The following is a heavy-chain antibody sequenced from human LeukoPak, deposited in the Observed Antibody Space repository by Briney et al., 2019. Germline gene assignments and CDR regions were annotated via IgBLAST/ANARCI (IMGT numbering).Heavy chain of an antibody. V-gene: IGHV4-39*01. CDR1: GGSISSYY. CDR2: NSGNT. CDR3: ARAQGNGLIDF. Sequence: SETLSLTCTVSGGSISSYYWSWIRQPPGKGLEWIGSNSGNTYYNPSLKSRVTISLDTSRNQFSLRLSSVTAADTADYYCARAQGNGLIDFWGQGTLVTVSS. D-gene: IGHD3/OR15-3a*01. J-gene: IGHJ4*02.